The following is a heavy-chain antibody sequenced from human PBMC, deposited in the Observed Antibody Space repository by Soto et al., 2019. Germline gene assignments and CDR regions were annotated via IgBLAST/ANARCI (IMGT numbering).Heavy chain of an antibody. D-gene: IGHD6-19*01. CDR3: ARDEGLGWYYFDY. V-gene: IGHV1-46*01. CDR1: GYTFTTYY. Sequence: QVQLVQSGAEVKKPGASVKVSCKASGYTFTTYYMHWVRQAPGQGLEWMGIINPSGGSITYAQKLQCRVTMTRDTSTSTVYMELSSLRSEDTAVYYCARDEGLGWYYFDYWGQGTLVTVSS. J-gene: IGHJ4*02. CDR2: INPSGGSI.